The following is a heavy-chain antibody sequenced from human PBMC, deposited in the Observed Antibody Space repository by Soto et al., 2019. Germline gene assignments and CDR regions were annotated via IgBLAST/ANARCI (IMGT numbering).Heavy chain of an antibody. D-gene: IGHD6-13*01. CDR1: GFTFSSYA. Sequence: GVSLRLSCAASGFTFSSYAMSWVRQAPGKGLEWVSGLSGSGGSTYYADSVKGRFTISRANSENTLYLQMNSLRAEDTAVYYCAKDIPNSGSSWSSRFDYWGQGT. J-gene: IGHJ4*02. CDR2: LSGSGGST. V-gene: IGHV3-23*01. CDR3: AKDIPNSGSSWSSRFDY.